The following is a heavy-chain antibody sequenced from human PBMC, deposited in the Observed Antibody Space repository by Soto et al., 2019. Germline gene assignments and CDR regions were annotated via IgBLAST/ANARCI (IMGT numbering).Heavy chain of an antibody. CDR1: GFTFSSYG. CDR2: IWYDGSNK. D-gene: IGHD2-21*01. Sequence: QVQLVESGGGVVQPGRSLRLSCAASGFTFSSYGMHWVRQAPGKGLEWVAVIWYDGSNKYYADSVKGRFTISRDNSKNTLYLQMNSLRAEDTAVYYCASGDVAYCGGDCYSRGHDACDIWGQGTMVTVSS. CDR3: ASGDVAYCGGDCYSRGHDACDI. J-gene: IGHJ3*02. V-gene: IGHV3-33*01.